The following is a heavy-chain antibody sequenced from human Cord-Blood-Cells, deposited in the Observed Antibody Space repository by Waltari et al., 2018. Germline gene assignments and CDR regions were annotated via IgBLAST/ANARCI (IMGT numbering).Heavy chain of an antibody. Sequence: QLQLQESGPGLVKPSETLSLPCTVSGGSISSSSYYWGWIRQPPGKGLEWIVRIYYSGSTYDNPSLKSRVTISVDTSKNQFSLKLSSVTAADTAVYYCARLGVPYYGFWSGYYTNNWFDPWGQGTLVTVSS. V-gene: IGHV4-39*01. D-gene: IGHD3-3*01. CDR1: GGSISSSSYY. CDR2: IYYSGST. J-gene: IGHJ5*02. CDR3: ARLGVPYYGFWSGYYTNNWFDP.